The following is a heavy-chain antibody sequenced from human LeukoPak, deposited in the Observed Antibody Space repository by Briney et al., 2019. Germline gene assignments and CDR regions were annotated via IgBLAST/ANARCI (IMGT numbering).Heavy chain of an antibody. CDR3: AKLWFGEFPSIDY. J-gene: IGHJ4*02. CDR1: GFTFSSYA. CDR2: ISGSGDST. V-gene: IGHV3-23*01. D-gene: IGHD3-10*01. Sequence: GGSLRLSCAASGFTFSSYAMSWVRQAPGKGLEWVSAISGSGDSTYYADSVKGRFTISRDNSKNTPYLQMNSLRAEDTAVHYCAKLWFGEFPSIDYWGQGTLVTVSS.